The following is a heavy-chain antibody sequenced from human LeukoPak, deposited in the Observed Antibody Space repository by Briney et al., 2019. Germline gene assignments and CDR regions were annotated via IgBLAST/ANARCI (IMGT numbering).Heavy chain of an antibody. V-gene: IGHV3-74*01. CDR1: GFTFSSYW. J-gene: IGHJ4*02. D-gene: IGHD4-23*01. Sequence: GGSLRLSCAASGFTFSSYWMHWVRQAPGKGLVWVSRINSDGSGTSYADSVKGRFTISRDNAKNTLYLQMNSLRAEDTAVYYCARESVAKTRPIDYWGQGTLVTVSS. CDR2: INSDGSGT. CDR3: ARESVAKTRPIDY.